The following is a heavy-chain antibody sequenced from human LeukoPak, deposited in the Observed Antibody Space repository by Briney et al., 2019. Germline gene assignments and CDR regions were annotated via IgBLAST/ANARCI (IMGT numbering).Heavy chain of an antibody. V-gene: IGHV3-33*01. CDR2: IWYDGSNK. CDR3: ARADRGTGSACSS. CDR1: GFTFSSYG. J-gene: IGHJ4*02. Sequence: GGSLRLSCAASGFTFSSYGMHWVRQAPGKGLEWVAVIWYDGSNKYYADSVKGRFTISRDNSKNTLYLQMNSLRAEDTAVYYCARADRGTGSACSSWGQGTLVTVSS. D-gene: IGHD2-15*01.